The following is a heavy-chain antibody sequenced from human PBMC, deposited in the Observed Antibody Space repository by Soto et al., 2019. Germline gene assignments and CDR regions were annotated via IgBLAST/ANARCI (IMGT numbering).Heavy chain of an antibody. CDR2: ISSSGSTI. V-gene: IGHV3-11*01. CDR3: ARGFPYYYYMDV. Sequence: DHDGSRIRQAPGKGLEWVSYISSSGSTIYYADSVKGRFTISRDNAKNSLYLQMNSLRAEDTAVYYCARGFPYYYYMDVWGKGTTVTVSS. D-gene: IGHD2-21*01. J-gene: IGHJ6*03. CDR1: DHD.